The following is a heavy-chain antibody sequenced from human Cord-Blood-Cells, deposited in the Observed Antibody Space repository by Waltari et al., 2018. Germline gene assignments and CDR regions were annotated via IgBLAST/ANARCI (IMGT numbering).Heavy chain of an antibody. D-gene: IGHD3-9*01. J-gene: IGHJ4*02. V-gene: IGHV3-48*03. CDR2: ISSSGSTI. CDR3: ARVPGLRYFDW. Sequence: VPETPGKGLVWVSYISSSGSTIYDADSVKGRFTISRDNAKNSLYLQMNSLRAEDTAVYYCARVPGLRYFDWWGQGTLVTVSS.